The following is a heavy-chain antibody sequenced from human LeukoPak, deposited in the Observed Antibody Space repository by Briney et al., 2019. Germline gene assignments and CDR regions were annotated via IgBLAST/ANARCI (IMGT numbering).Heavy chain of an antibody. D-gene: IGHD6-13*01. Sequence: SETLSLTCTVSGGSVSSGSYYWSWIRQPPGKGLEWIGYIYYSGSTNYNPSLKSRVTISVDTSKNQFSLKLSSVTAANTAMYYCAREAYSSSRYWFDPWGQGTLVTVSS. CDR2: IYYSGST. J-gene: IGHJ5*02. CDR3: AREAYSSSRYWFDP. V-gene: IGHV4-61*01. CDR1: GGSVSSGSYY.